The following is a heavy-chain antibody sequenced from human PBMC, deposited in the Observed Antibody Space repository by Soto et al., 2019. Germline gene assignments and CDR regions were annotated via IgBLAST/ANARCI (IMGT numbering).Heavy chain of an antibody. CDR3: ARERAVLLWFGELSGNWFDP. D-gene: IGHD3-10*01. CDR2: INHSGST. CDR1: GGSFSGYY. V-gene: IGHV4-34*01. J-gene: IGHJ5*02. Sequence: SETLSLTCAVYGGSFSGYYLSWIRQPPGKGLEWIGEINHSGSTNYNPSLKSRVTISVDTSKNQFSLKLSSVTAADTAVYYCARERAVLLWFGELSGNWFDPWGQGTLVTVSS.